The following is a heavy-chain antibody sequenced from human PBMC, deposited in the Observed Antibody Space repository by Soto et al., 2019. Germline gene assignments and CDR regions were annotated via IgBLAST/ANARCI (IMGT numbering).Heavy chain of an antibody. D-gene: IGHD6-13*01. CDR3: ATSRSFDH. CDR2: IKQDGSEK. CDR1: GFTFGSYW. J-gene: IGHJ4*02. Sequence: LRLSCAASGFTFGSYWISWVRQAPGKGLEWVANIKQDGSEKYYVDSVKGRFTISRDNAKKSLYLQMNSLRVEDTAVYYCATSRSFDHWGQGTLVSVSS. V-gene: IGHV3-7*01.